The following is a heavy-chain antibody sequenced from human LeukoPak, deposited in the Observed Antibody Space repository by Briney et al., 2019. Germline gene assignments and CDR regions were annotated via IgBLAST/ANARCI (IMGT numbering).Heavy chain of an antibody. CDR2: INHSGST. CDR1: GGSFSGYY. Sequence: SETLSLTCAVYGGSFSGYYWSWIRQPPGKGLEWIGKINHSGSTNYNPSLKSRVTISVDTSKNQFSLKLSSVTAADTAVYYCARGGFNYYYDSSGYYYRWGQGTLVTVSS. J-gene: IGHJ4*02. V-gene: IGHV4-34*01. CDR3: ARGGFNYYYDSSGYYYR. D-gene: IGHD3-22*01.